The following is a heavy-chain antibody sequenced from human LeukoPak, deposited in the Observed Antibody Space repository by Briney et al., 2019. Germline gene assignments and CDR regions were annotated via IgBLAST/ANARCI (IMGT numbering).Heavy chain of an antibody. CDR3: ARGGIYDYGDY. J-gene: IGHJ4*02. CDR1: GYTFTSYA. V-gene: IGHV1-8*01. CDR2: RNPNSGST. D-gene: IGHD3-16*01. Sequence: ASVKVSCKASGYTFTSYAINWVRQASGRGLEGMGWRNPNSGSTGYAQKFQGRVNMTSNTSISTAYMELSSLRSEDTAVYYCARGGIYDYGDYWGQGTLVTVSS.